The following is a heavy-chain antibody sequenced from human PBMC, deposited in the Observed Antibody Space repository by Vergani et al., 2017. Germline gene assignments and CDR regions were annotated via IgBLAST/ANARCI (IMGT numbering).Heavy chain of an antibody. J-gene: IGHJ1*01. CDR3: ARDVSSGWYGQXFQH. CDR2: INAGNGNT. D-gene: IGHD6-19*01. CDR1: GYTFTSYA. Sequence: QVQLVQSGAEVKKPGASVKVSCKASGYTFTSYAMHWVRQAPGQRLEWMGWINAGNGNTKYSQKFQGRVTITRDTSASTAYMELSSLRSEDTAVYYCARDVSSGWYGQXFQHWGQAPWSPSPQ. V-gene: IGHV1-3*01.